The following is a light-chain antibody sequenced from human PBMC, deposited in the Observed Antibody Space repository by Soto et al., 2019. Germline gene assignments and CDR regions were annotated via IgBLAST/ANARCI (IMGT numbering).Light chain of an antibody. CDR2: GAS. J-gene: IGKJ4*01. Sequence: IELTHSPGTLSLSPGEIATLSCRASESVSSSYLAWYQQKPGQPPRLLIYGASSRATGIPDRLSGSRSGAEFTLTINSLQSEDFAVYYCQPYNNWPLTFGGATKVDIK. CDR3: QPYNNWPLT. V-gene: IGKV3-20*01. CDR1: ESVSSSY.